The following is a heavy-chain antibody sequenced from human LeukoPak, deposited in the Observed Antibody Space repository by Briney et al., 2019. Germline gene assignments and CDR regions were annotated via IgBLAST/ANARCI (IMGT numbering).Heavy chain of an antibody. CDR1: GFTFSDYY. CDR2: ISSSGTTI. Sequence: GGSLRLSCAASGFTFSDYYMSWIRQAPGKGLEWVSYISSSGTTIYYADSVKGRFTISRDNAKNSLYLQMNSLRADDTAVYYCARESACGTTNCLAPADWLDPWGQGTLVIVSS. CDR3: ARESACGTTNCLAPADWLDP. J-gene: IGHJ5*02. V-gene: IGHV3-11*01. D-gene: IGHD2-2*01.